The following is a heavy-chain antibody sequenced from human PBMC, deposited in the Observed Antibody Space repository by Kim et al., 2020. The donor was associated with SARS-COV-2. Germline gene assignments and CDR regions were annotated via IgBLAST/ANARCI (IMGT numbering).Heavy chain of an antibody. CDR2: ISYTGST. J-gene: IGHJ4*02. CDR3: ARYKYGHFDY. V-gene: IGHV4-39*01. D-gene: IGHD5-18*01. CDR1: GDSISSGNYY. Sequence: GSGDSISSGNYYWGWIRQPPGKGLEWIATISYTGSTFYNPSLWSRLTISVDTSKNQFSLNLSSVTAADTAVYYCARYKYGHFDYWGQGTLAT.